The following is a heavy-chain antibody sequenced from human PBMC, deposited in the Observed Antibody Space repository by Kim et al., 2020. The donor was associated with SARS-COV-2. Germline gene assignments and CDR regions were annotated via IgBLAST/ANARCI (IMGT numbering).Heavy chain of an antibody. Sequence: GGSLRLSCGASGFTFNIYSMDWVRQAPGKGLEWVAYITGGSNIIYYADSVRGRFTISRDNTKNLVYLQMNSLRAEDTAIYYCVRGYEWSFDFRGQGTMVSVSS. J-gene: IGHJ3*01. CDR2: ITGGSNII. CDR3: VRGYEWSFDF. D-gene: IGHD3-3*01. CDR1: GFTFNIYS. V-gene: IGHV3-48*04.